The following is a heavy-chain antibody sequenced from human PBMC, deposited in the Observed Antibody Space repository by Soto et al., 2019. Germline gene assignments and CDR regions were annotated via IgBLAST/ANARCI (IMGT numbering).Heavy chain of an antibody. J-gene: IGHJ6*02. CDR3: ARSRFRGMDV. CDR2: IKEDGSDK. CDR1: GFTFSNSF. D-gene: IGHD3-10*01. Sequence: GGSLRLSCVASGFTFSNSFLSWVRQAPGKGLEWVATIKEDGSDKYYMQSVKGRFTISRDNAKNSLYLQVNSLRAEDTAVYYCARSRFRGMDVWGQGTTVTVYS. V-gene: IGHV3-7*03.